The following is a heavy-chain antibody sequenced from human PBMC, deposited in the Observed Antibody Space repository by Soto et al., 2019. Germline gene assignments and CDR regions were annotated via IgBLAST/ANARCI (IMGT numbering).Heavy chain of an antibody. CDR3: AKDISTSGSVTSKISFDY. Sequence: EVQLLESGGGLVQPGGSLRLSCAASGFTFSSYAMSWVRQAPGKGLEWVSGISDTGGTTYYADSVRGRFTISRDNSKNTLSLKMNSLRAEDTALYYCAKDISTSGSVTSKISFDYWGQGTLVTVSS. J-gene: IGHJ4*02. CDR2: ISDTGGTT. CDR1: GFTFSSYA. D-gene: IGHD1-1*01. V-gene: IGHV3-23*01.